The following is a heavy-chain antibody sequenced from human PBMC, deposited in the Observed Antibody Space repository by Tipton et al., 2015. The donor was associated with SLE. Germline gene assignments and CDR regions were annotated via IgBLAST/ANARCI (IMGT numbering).Heavy chain of an antibody. CDR2: IFHSGNT. D-gene: IGHD1-26*01. V-gene: IGHV4-39*07. CDR3: ARYSGSYFRDC. Sequence: TLSLTCTVSGASISGSPYYWGWIRQPPGKGLECIGTIFHSGNTHYKPSLKSRVTISVDTSKNQFSLKLTSVTAADTAVYYCARYSGSYFRDCWGQGTLVTVSS. CDR1: GASISGSPYY. J-gene: IGHJ4*02.